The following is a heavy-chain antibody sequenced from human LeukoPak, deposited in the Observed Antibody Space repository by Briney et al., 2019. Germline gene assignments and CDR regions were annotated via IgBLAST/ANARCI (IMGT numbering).Heavy chain of an antibody. J-gene: IGHJ4*02. D-gene: IGHD5-24*01. CDR2: ISSSGNTI. V-gene: IGHV3-11*04. CDR1: GFTFSDYY. Sequence: GGSLRLSCAASGFTFSDYYMSWIRQAPGKGLEWVSYISSSGNTIEYADSVKGRFTFSRDNAKNSLSLQMNSLRAEDTAVYYCAGGLEMSTRIDYWGQGILVTVSS. CDR3: AGGLEMSTRIDY.